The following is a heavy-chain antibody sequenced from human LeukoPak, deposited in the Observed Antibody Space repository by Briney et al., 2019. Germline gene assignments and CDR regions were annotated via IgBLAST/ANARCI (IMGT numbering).Heavy chain of an antibody. CDR2: INPNSGGT. Sequence: ASEKVSCKASGYTFTGYYMHWVRQAPGQGLEWMGRINPNSGGTNYAQKFQGRVTMTRDTSISTAYMELSRLRSDDTAVYYCARVLYGHKGRWXQLGDYWGQGTLVTVSS. V-gene: IGHV1-2*06. CDR3: ARVLYGHKGRWXQLGDY. J-gene: IGHJ4*02. D-gene: IGHD5-24*01. CDR1: GYTFTGYY.